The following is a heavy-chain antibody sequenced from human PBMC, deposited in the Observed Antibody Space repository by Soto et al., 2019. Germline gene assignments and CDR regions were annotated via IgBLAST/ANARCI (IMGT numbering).Heavy chain of an antibody. V-gene: IGHV3-23*01. CDR3: AKDHYYDSSGYYRLDY. D-gene: IGHD3-22*01. J-gene: IGHJ4*02. CDR1: GFTFSSYA. CDR2: ISGSGGST. Sequence: GGSLRLSCAASGFTFSSYAMSWVRQAPGKGLEWVSAISGSGGSTYYADSVKGRFTISRDNSKNTLYLQMNSLRAEDTAVYYCAKDHYYDSSGYYRLDYWGQGTLVTVSS.